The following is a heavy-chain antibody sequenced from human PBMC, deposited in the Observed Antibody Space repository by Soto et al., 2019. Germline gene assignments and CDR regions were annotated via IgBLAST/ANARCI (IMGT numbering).Heavy chain of an antibody. CDR1: CGSISSSNW. J-gene: IGHJ6*02. D-gene: IGHD6-19*01. CDR3: AGQQWPKLLYYHYYYGMDV. V-gene: IGHV4-4*02. CDR2: IYHSGST. Sequence: SETLSLTCAVSCGSISSSNWWSWVRHPPGKGLEWIGEIYHSGSTNYNPSLKSRVTISVDKSKNQFSLKLSSVTAADTAVYYCAGQQWPKLLYYHYYYGMDVWGQGTTVTVS.